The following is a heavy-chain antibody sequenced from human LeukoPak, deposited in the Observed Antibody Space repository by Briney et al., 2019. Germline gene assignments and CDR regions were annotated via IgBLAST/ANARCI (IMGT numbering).Heavy chain of an antibody. CDR2: ISYDGSNK. D-gene: IGHD6-19*01. Sequence: GGSLRLSCAASGFTFSSYGMHWVRQAPGKGLEWVAVISYDGSNKYYADSVKGRFTISRDNSKNTLYLQMNSLRAEDTAVYYCAKDLLAVAGTSNRPPFDYWGQGTLVNVSS. CDR3: AKDLLAVAGTSNRPPFDY. J-gene: IGHJ4*02. V-gene: IGHV3-30*18. CDR1: GFTFSSYG.